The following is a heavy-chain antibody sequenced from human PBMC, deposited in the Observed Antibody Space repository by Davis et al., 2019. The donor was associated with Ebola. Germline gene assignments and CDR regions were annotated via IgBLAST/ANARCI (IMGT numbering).Heavy chain of an antibody. CDR2: IYYSGST. V-gene: IGHV4-59*12. J-gene: IGHJ6*02. Sequence: GSLRLSCTVSGGSISSYYWSWIRQPPGKGLEWIGYIYYSGSTNYNPSLKSRVTISVDTSKNQFSLKLSSVTAADTAVYYCARARIVLMVYGPYYYYYGMDVWGQGTTVTVSS. CDR3: ARARIVLMVYGPYYYYYGMDV. D-gene: IGHD2-8*01. CDR1: GGSISSYY.